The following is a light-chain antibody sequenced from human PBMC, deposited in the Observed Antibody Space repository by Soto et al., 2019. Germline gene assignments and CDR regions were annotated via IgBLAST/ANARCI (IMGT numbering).Light chain of an antibody. CDR2: GAS. Sequence: EIVLTQSPGTLSLSPGQRATLSCRASQSLSSSFLAWYQQRPGQAPRLIIYGASSRAAGIPDMFSGSGSGTDFTLTISSLEPEDFAVYYCHQFATTRSFGQGTKVDIK. V-gene: IGKV3-20*01. J-gene: IGKJ1*01. CDR1: QSLSSSF. CDR3: HQFATTRS.